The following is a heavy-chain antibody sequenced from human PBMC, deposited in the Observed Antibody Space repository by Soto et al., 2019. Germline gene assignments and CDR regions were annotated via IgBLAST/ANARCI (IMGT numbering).Heavy chain of an antibody. CDR2: IYYSGST. D-gene: IGHD6-19*01. CDR3: AGAERIAVAGSRLPLAI. J-gene: IGHJ3*02. CDR1: GGSISSYY. V-gene: IGHV4-59*01. Sequence: SVTLPLTCTVSGGSISSYYWSWIRQPPGKGLEWIGYIYYSGSTNYNPSLKSRVTISVDTSKNQFSLKLSSVTAADTAVYYCAGAERIAVAGSRLPLAIWGQGTMVTVSS.